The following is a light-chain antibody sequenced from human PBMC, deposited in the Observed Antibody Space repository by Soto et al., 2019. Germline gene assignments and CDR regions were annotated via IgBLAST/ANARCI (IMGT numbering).Light chain of an antibody. CDR2: SNN. Sequence: QSVLTQPPSASGTPGQRVTISCSGSSSNIGSNTVNWYQQLPGTAPKLLIYSNNQRPSGVPGRFSGSKSGTSASLAISGLQSEDEVDYYCAAWDDSLNGVVFGGGTKLTVL. CDR3: AAWDDSLNGVV. CDR1: SSNIGSNT. J-gene: IGLJ2*01. V-gene: IGLV1-44*01.